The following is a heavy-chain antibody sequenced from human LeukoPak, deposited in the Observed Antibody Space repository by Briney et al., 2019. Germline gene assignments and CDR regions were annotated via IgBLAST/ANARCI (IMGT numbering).Heavy chain of an antibody. D-gene: IGHD3-22*01. V-gene: IGHV4-4*07. CDR3: ARMVWDSGYLSNWFDP. J-gene: IGHJ5*02. CDR1: GGSISAYF. Sequence: KASETLSLTCTASGGSISAYFWSWIRQPAGKGLEWIGRIFTSGSTNYNPSLKSRVTMSVDTSKNKFSLRLTSVTAADTAVYYCARMVWDSGYLSNWFDPWGQGTLVTVSS. CDR2: IFTSGST.